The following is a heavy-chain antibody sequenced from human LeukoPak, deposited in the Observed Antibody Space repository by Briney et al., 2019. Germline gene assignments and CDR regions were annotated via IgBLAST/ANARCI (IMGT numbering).Heavy chain of an antibody. CDR1: GYTFTGYY. V-gene: IGHV1-2*02. CDR3: AGDWGGGSRLNWFDP. Sequence: GASVKVSCKASGYTFTGYYMHWVRQAPGQGLEWMGWTNPNSGGTNYAQKFQGRVTMTRDTSISTAYMELSRLRSDDTAVYYCAGDWGGGSRLNWFDPWGQGTLVTVSS. D-gene: IGHD1-26*01. CDR2: TNPNSGGT. J-gene: IGHJ5*02.